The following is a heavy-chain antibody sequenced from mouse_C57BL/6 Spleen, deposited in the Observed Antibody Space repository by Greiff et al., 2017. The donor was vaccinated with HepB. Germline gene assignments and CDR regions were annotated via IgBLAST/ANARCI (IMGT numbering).Heavy chain of an antibody. V-gene: IGHV1-85*01. CDR1: GYTFTSYD. CDR3: ARLGDLNYGSRYFDV. Sequence: VKLMESGPELVKPGASVKLSCKASGYTFTSYDINWVKQRPGQGLEWIGWIYPRDGSTKYNEKFKGKATLTVDTSSSTAYMELHSLTSEDSAVYFCARLGDLNYGSRYFDVWGTGTTVTVSS. D-gene: IGHD1-1*01. J-gene: IGHJ1*03. CDR2: IYPRDGST.